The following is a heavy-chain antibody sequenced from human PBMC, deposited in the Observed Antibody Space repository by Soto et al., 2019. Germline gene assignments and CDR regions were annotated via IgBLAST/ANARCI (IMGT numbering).Heavy chain of an antibody. CDR2: IRSKAYGGTT. CDR3: TSQGKSLSSSWGGFDY. V-gene: IGHV3-49*03. D-gene: IGHD6-13*01. CDR1: GCTLGEYD. Sequence: PAGSLRRSGTAAGCTLGEYDMSQFRQALGNGLEWVGFIRSKAYGGTTESAASVKGRFTISRDDSKSIAYLQMNSLKTEDTAVYYCTSQGKSLSSSWGGFDYWDQGTLVTVSS. J-gene: IGHJ4*02.